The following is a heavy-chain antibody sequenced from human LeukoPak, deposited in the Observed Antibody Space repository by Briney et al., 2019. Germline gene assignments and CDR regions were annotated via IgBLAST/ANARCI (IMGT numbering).Heavy chain of an antibody. V-gene: IGHV3-74*01. CDR3: VRGADTGYSSDS. CDR2: INSDGRST. Sequence: GGSLRLSCVASGFTFSRYWMHWARQAPGKGLGWVSRINSDGRSTNYADSVKGRFSISRDNAENTLYLQMNSLRVEDTAVYYCVRGADTGYSSDSWGQGTLVTVSS. J-gene: IGHJ4*02. CDR1: GFTFSRYW. D-gene: IGHD3-9*01.